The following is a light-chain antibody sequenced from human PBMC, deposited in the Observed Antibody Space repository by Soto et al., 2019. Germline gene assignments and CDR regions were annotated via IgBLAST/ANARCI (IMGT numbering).Light chain of an antibody. CDR1: QGIRTE. CDR3: LQDSSYPRT. J-gene: IGKJ1*01. V-gene: IGKV1-6*01. Sequence: AIPMTQSPSSLSASVGDRVTITCRASQGIRTELGWYQQRPGRAPKLLIYGASTLQSGVPSRFSGSGSGTDFTLTISDLQSEDFATYYCLQDSSYPRTFGQGTKIDIK. CDR2: GAS.